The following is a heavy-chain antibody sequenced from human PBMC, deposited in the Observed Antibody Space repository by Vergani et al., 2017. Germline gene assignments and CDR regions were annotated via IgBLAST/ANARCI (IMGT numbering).Heavy chain of an antibody. V-gene: IGHV3-23*01. J-gene: IGHJ6*02. D-gene: IGHD5-12*01. CDR1: GFTFNHYV. CDR3: AKANPRNSGYDYLYYDHAMDV. CDR2: ISGSGGST. Sequence: EVQLLESGGDLVQPGGSLRLSCAASGFTFNHYVMNWVSQAPGKGLEWVSGISGSGGSTYYAGSVNGRFTISSDSSKNTLYLQMNSLRAGDPAVYYCAKANPRNSGYDYLYYDHAMDVWGQGTTVTFFS.